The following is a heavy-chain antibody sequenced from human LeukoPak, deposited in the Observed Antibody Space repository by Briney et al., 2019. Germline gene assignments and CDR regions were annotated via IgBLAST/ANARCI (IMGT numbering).Heavy chain of an antibody. CDR3: ARSMTTVDY. J-gene: IGHJ4*02. Sequence: PGGSLRLSCAASGFTFSSYAMSWVRQAPGKGLEWVANIKQDGSEKYYVDSVKGRFTISRDNAKNSLYLQMNSLRAEDTAVYYCARSMTTVDYWGQGTLVTVPS. CDR2: IKQDGSEK. D-gene: IGHD4-17*01. V-gene: IGHV3-7*01. CDR1: GFTFSSYA.